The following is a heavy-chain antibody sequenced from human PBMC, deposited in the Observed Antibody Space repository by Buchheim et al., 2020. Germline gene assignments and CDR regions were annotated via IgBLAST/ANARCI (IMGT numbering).Heavy chain of an antibody. D-gene: IGHD2-15*01. Sequence: EVQLLESGGGLVQPGGSLRLSCAASGFTFSSYAMCCVRQAPGKGLEWGSAISGSGGITHYADSVKGGFTISRDNSKNTLSLQMNSLRAEDTAVYYCAKGPDIVVVVAPRYFDYWGQGTL. CDR2: ISGSGGIT. CDR1: GFTFSSYA. V-gene: IGHV3-23*01. CDR3: AKGPDIVVVVAPRYFDY. J-gene: IGHJ4*02.